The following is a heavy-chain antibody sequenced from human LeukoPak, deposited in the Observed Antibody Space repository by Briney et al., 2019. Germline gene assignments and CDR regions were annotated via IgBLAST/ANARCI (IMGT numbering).Heavy chain of an antibody. V-gene: IGHV4-34*01. CDR1: GGSFSGYY. Sequence: SETLSLTCAVYGGSFSGYYWSWIRQPPGKGLEWIGEINHSGSTNYNPSLKSRVTISVDTSKNQFSLKLSSVTAADTAVYYCAGSGSYRDAFDIWGQGTMVTVSS. CDR2: INHSGST. J-gene: IGHJ3*02. CDR3: AGSGSYRDAFDI. D-gene: IGHD1-26*01.